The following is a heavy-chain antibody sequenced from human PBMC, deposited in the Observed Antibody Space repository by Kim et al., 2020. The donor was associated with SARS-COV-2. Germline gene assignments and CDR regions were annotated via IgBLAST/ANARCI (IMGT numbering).Heavy chain of an antibody. CDR1: GGSISSSSYY. V-gene: IGHV4-39*01. CDR2: IYYSGST. J-gene: IGHJ5*02. D-gene: IGHD2-2*03. Sequence: SETLSLTCTVSGGSISSSSYYWGWIRQPPGKGLEWIGSIYYSGSTYYNPSLKSRVTISVDTSKNQFSLKLSSVTAADTAVYYCARHIWIRGWFDPWGQGTLVTVSS. CDR3: ARHIWIRGWFDP.